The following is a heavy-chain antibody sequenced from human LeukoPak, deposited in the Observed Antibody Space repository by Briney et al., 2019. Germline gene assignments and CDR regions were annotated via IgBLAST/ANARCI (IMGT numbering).Heavy chain of an antibody. D-gene: IGHD3-16*02. CDR1: GYSLANYY. CDR2: INPNSGGT. V-gene: IGHV1-2*02. J-gene: IGHJ4*02. CDR3: ARDGVTIGGVIVPLDY. Sequence: GSVRVSCKASGYSLANYYLHWVRQAPGQGLEWMGWINPNSGGTNYAQKFQGRVTMTRDTSINTAYMELSRLRSDDTAIYYCARDGVTIGGVIVPLDYWGQGTLVTVSS.